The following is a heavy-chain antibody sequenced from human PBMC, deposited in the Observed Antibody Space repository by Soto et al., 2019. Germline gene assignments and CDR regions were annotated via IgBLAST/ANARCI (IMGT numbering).Heavy chain of an antibody. CDR2: INPSGGST. D-gene: IGHD3-16*01. J-gene: IGHJ4*02. V-gene: IGHV1-46*01. CDR3: ATDRLGGGAFDY. Sequence: ASVKVSCKASGYTFTSYYMHWVRQAPGQGLEWMGIINPSGGSTSYAQKFQGRVTMTRDTSTSTVYMELSSLRSEDTAVYYCATDRLGGGAFDYWGQGTLVTVSS. CDR1: GYTFTSYY.